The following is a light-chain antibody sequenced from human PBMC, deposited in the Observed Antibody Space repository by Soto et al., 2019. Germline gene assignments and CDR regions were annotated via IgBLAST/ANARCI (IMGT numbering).Light chain of an antibody. J-gene: IGKJ5*01. CDR2: DAS. V-gene: IGKV3D-20*02. CDR1: QSVSSSY. Sequence: EIVLTQSPGTLSLSPGERATLSCRASQSVSSSYLAWYQQKPGQAPRLLIYDASKRATGIPARFSGSGSGTNLTLTISSLEPEDFAVYYCQQRRSWQVTFGQGKRLESK. CDR3: QQRRSWQVT.